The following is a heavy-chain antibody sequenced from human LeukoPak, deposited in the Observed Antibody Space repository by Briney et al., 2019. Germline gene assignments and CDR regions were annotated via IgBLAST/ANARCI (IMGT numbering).Heavy chain of an antibody. CDR1: GGSISSYY. D-gene: IGHD1-26*01. J-gene: IGHJ6*02. Sequence: SETLSLTCTVAGGSISSYYWSWIRQPPGKGLERIGYIYYSGSTNYNPSLKSRVTISVDTSKNQFSLKLTSVTAADTAVYYCARDIWVGAGFYYYGMDVWGQGTTVTVSS. CDR3: ARDIWVGAGFYYYGMDV. V-gene: IGHV4-59*13. CDR2: IYYSGST.